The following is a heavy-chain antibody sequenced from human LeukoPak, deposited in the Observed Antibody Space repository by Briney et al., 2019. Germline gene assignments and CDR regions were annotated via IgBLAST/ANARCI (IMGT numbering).Heavy chain of an antibody. V-gene: IGHV1-18*01. D-gene: IGHD3-9*01. CDR1: GYTFSNYG. CDR2: ISIYNGDT. CDR3: AKDWHILTGRNCFDP. Sequence: ASVKVSCKASGYTFSNYGISWVRQAPGQGLEWVGRISIYNGDTNYAQKFQGRVTMSTDTSTSTAYMELRSLRFDDTAIYYCAKDWHILTGRNCFDPWGQGTLVTVSS. J-gene: IGHJ5*02.